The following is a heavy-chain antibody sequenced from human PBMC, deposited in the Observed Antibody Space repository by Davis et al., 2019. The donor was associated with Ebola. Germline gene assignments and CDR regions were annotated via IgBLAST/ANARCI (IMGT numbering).Heavy chain of an antibody. CDR2: IKQDGSEK. CDR3: ARGDFWSGYPFDY. J-gene: IGHJ4*02. Sequence: GESLKISCAASGFTFSSYWMSWVRQAPGKGLEWVANIKQDGSEKYYVDSVKGRFTISRDNAKNSLYLQMNSLRAEDTAVYYCARGDFWSGYPFDYWGQGTLVTVSS. V-gene: IGHV3-7*04. CDR1: GFTFSSYW. D-gene: IGHD3-3*01.